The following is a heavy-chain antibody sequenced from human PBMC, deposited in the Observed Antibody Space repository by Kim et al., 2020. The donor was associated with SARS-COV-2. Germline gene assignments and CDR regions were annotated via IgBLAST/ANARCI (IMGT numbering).Heavy chain of an antibody. CDR2: IYYTGTT. D-gene: IGHD2-21*01. J-gene: IGHJ5*02. CDR3: ARHGCTGGVCYFDP. CDR1: GGSISSSDYY. V-gene: IGHV4-39*01. Sequence: SETLSLTCTVSGGSISSSDYYWGWIRPPPGKGLEWIGSIYYTGTTYYNPSIKSLATISVDTSKKQFSLKLSSVTDATAYYCARHGCTGGVCYFDPLGQ.